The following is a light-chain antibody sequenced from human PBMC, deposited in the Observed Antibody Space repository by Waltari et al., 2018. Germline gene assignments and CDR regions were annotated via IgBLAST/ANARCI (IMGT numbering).Light chain of an antibody. CDR2: DVS. J-gene: IGKJ4*01. CDR1: QDISHY. V-gene: IGKV1-33*01. Sequence: DIQMTQSPSSLSASVGERVTITSHASQDISHYLNWYQQKRGRAPKLLISDVSNLQRGVPSRFSGSGSGTDFTFTISSLQPEDIATYYCQQYDNVPRFGGGTKVEIK. CDR3: QQYDNVPR.